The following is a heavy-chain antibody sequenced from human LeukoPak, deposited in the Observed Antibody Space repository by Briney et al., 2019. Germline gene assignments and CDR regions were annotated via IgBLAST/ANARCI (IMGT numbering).Heavy chain of an antibody. Sequence: GGSLRLSCAASGFTVSSNYMSWVRQAPGKGPEWVSVIYSGGSTYYADSVKGRFTISRDNSKNTLYLQMNSLRAEDTAVYYCARLDDMAFDYWGQGTLVTVSS. CDR1: GFTVSSNY. V-gene: IGHV3-53*01. CDR3: ARLDDMAFDY. CDR2: IYSGGST. D-gene: IGHD3-22*01. J-gene: IGHJ4*02.